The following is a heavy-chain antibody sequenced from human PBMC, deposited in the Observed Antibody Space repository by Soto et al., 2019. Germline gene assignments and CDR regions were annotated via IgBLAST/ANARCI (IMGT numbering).Heavy chain of an antibody. D-gene: IGHD3-22*01. CDR1: GGSISSSSYY. J-gene: IGHJ4*02. Sequence: QLQLQESGPGLVKPSETLSLTCTVSGGSISSSSYYWGWIRQPPGKGLEWIGSLYYSGSTYYNPSSTSRVTISVDTSKNQFSLRLSSVTAADTAVYYWVGSGYSPFDYWGQGTLVTVSS. V-gene: IGHV4-39*01. CDR2: LYYSGST. CDR3: VGSGYSPFDY.